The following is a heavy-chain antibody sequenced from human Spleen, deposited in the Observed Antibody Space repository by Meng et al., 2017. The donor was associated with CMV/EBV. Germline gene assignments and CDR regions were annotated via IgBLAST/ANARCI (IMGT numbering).Heavy chain of an antibody. CDR2: ISYDGSNK. CDR3: ARDSRFGVVNSVDY. CDR1: KFTFSYFA. V-gene: IGHV3-30*04. Sequence: GESLKISCAASKFTFSYFAMHWVRQAPGKGLEWLAVISYDGSNKYYADSVKGRFTISRDNSKKTLYLQMNSLRAEDTAVYYCARDSRFGVVNSVDYWGQGTLVTVSS. J-gene: IGHJ4*02. D-gene: IGHD3-3*01.